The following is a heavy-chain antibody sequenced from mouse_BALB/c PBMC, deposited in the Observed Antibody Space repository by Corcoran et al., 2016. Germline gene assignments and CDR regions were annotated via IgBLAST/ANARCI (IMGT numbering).Heavy chain of an antibody. CDR3: ARVYDTGAMDY. CDR2: INPYNDGT. V-gene: IGHV1S136*01. J-gene: IGHJ4*01. D-gene: IGHD2-3*01. Sequence: EVQLQQSGPELVKPGASVKMSCKASGYTFTSYVMHWVKQKPGQGLEWIGYINPYNDGTKYNEKFKGKATLTSDKSSSTAYMELSSLTSEDSAVYYCARVYDTGAMDYWGQGTSVTVSS. CDR1: GYTFTSYV.